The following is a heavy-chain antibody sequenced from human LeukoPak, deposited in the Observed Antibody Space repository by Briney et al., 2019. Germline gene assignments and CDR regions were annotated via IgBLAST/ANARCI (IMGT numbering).Heavy chain of an antibody. CDR1: GFTFSRSW. CDR2: INPDGDGM. Sequence: GSLRLSCTASGFTFSRSWMNWIRQAPGKGLEWVANINPDGDGMRFADSVKGRFTMSRDNAQSSLHLQMNSLRVEDTAFYYCAAWTDRGYSYWGQGVLVTVSS. V-gene: IGHV3-7*01. D-gene: IGHD5-12*01. J-gene: IGHJ4*02. CDR3: AAWTDRGYSY.